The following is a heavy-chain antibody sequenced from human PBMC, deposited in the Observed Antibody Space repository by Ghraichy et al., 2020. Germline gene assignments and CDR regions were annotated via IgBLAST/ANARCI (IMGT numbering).Heavy chain of an antibody. CDR1: GGSFSGYY. J-gene: IGHJ1*01. CDR3: ARVGSSWSIGRYFQH. V-gene: IGHV4-34*01. CDR2: INHSGST. Sequence: SETLSLTCAVYGGSFSGYYWSWIRQPPGKGLEWIGEINHSGSTNYNPSLKSRVTISVDTSKNQFSLKLSSVTAADTAVYYCARVGSSWSIGRYFQHWGQGTLVTVSS. D-gene: IGHD6-13*01.